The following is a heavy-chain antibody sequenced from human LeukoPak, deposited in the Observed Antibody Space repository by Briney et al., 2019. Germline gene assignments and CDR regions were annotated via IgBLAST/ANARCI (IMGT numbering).Heavy chain of an antibody. CDR2: MNPNSGNT. CDR3: ARGHDFWSGYYSFDP. V-gene: IGHV1-8*03. CDR1: GYTFTSYD. D-gene: IGHD3-3*01. J-gene: IGHJ5*02. Sequence: ASVKVSCKASGYTFTSYDINWVRQATGQGLEWMGWMNPNSGNTGYAQKFQGRVTITRNTSISTAYMELSSLRSEDTAVYYCARGHDFWSGYYSFDPWGQGTLVTVSS.